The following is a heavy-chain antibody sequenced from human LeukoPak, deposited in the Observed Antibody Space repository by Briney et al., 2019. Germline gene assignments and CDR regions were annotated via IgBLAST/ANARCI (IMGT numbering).Heavy chain of an antibody. V-gene: IGHV4-59*01. Sequence: PSQTLSLTCTVSGGSLSPYYWSWIRQSPGKGLEWIGYISYSGSTNYNPSLKSRVTISVDTSKNQFSLKLSSVTAADTAVYYCARDYGFGELYRWFDPWGQGTLVTVSS. D-gene: IGHD3-10*01. CDR3: ARDYGFGELYRWFDP. CDR1: GGSLSPYY. CDR2: ISYSGST. J-gene: IGHJ5*02.